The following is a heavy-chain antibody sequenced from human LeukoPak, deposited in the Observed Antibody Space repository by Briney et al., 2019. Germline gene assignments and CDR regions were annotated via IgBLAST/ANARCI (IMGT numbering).Heavy chain of an antibody. CDR1: GYTFTSYD. CDR2: MNPNSGNT. CDR3: AREIGGYYYDSSGPHP. V-gene: IGHV1-8*03. D-gene: IGHD3-22*01. Sequence: ASVKVSCKASGYTFTSYDINWVRQATGQGLEWMGWMNPNSGNTGYAQKFQGRVTITRNTSISTAYMELRSLRSDDTAVYYCAREIGGYYYDSSGPHPWGQGTLVTVSS. J-gene: IGHJ5*02.